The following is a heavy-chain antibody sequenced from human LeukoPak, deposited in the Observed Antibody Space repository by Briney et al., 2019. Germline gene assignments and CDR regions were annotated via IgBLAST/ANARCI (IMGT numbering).Heavy chain of an antibody. Sequence: VASVKVSCKASGYTFTGYYMHWVRQAPGQGLEWMGWINPNSGGTNYAQKFQGRVTMTRDTSISTAYMELSRLRSDDTAVYYCARDAIVVVVAATDAYFDSWGQGTLVTVSS. CDR2: INPNSGGT. J-gene: IGHJ4*02. CDR3: ARDAIVVVVAATDAYFDS. D-gene: IGHD2-15*01. V-gene: IGHV1-2*02. CDR1: GYTFTGYY.